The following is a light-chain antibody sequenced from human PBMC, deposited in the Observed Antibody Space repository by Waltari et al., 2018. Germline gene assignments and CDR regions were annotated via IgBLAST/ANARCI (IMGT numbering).Light chain of an antibody. CDR2: EDN. CDR3: QAGDSSTGV. CDR1: KLGNKY. J-gene: IGLJ3*02. V-gene: IGLV3-1*01. Sequence: YELTQPPSVSVSPGQTATIACSGDKLGNKYASWYQQKPGQSPLLVIYEDNKRPSGIPERLYGSNSWNTATLTISGTQSMDESDFYCQAGDSSTGVFGGGTQLTVL.